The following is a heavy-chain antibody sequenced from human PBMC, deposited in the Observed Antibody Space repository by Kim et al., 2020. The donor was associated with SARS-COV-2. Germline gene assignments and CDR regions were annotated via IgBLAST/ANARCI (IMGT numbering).Heavy chain of an antibody. CDR1: GFTFSSYG. J-gene: IGHJ4*02. V-gene: IGHV3-33*01. CDR3: ARTPGPHSGSSYTYDY. D-gene: IGHD1-26*01. CDR2: IWYDGSNK. Sequence: GGSLRLSCAASGFTFSSYGMHWVRQAPGKGLEWVAVIWYDGSNKYYADSVKGRFTISRDNSKNTLYLQMNSLRAEDTAVYYCARTPGPHSGSSYTYDYWGQGTLVTVSS.